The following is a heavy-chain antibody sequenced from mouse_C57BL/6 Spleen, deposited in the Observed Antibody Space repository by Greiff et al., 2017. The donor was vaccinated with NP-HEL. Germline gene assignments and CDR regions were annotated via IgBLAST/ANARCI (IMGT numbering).Heavy chain of an antibody. CDR1: GFSLTSYG. Sequence: VKLVESGPGLVQPSQSLSITCTVSGFSLTSYGVHWVRQSPGKGLEWLGVIWSGGSTDYNAAFISRLSNTNDNAKSQVFCKMNSLQADDTAIYYCARNRALDYWGQGTTLTVSS. V-gene: IGHV2-2*01. J-gene: IGHJ2*01. CDR3: ARNRALDY. CDR2: IWSGGST.